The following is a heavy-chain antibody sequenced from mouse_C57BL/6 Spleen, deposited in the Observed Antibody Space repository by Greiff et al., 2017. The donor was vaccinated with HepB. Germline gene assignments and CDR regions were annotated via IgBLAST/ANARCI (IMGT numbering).Heavy chain of an antibody. CDR2: ISSGGDYI. Sequence: EVQVVESGEGLVKPGGSLKLSCAASGFTFSSYAMSWVRQTPEKRLEWVAYISSGGDYIYYADTVKGRFTISRDNARNTLYLQMSSLKSEDTAMYYCTRDQGYGNYPLDWWGQGTTLTVSS. V-gene: IGHV5-9-1*02. J-gene: IGHJ2*01. CDR1: GFTFSSYA. D-gene: IGHD2-10*02. CDR3: TRDQGYGNYPLDW.